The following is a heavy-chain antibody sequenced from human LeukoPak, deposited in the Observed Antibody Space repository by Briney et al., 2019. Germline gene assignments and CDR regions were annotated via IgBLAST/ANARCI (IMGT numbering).Heavy chain of an antibody. Sequence: GGSLRLSCAASGFTFSSYAMSWVRQAPEKGLEWVSTISGSGDNTYYADSVKGRFTISRDNSKNTLYVQVNSLGTEDTAAYYCAKGSYYDSSGSFYSDYWGQGTLVTVSS. CDR2: ISGSGDNT. J-gene: IGHJ4*02. CDR1: GFTFSSYA. CDR3: AKGSYYDSSGSFYSDY. D-gene: IGHD3-22*01. V-gene: IGHV3-23*01.